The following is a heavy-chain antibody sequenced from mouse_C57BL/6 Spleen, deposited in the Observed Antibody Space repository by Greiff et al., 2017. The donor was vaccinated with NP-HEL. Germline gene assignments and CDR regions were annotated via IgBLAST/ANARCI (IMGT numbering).Heavy chain of an antibody. CDR3: ARWVTVVANFDY. J-gene: IGHJ2*01. CDR1: GYAFSSSW. D-gene: IGHD1-1*01. CDR2: IYPGDGDT. Sequence: QVQLQQSGPELVKPGASVKISCKASGYAFSSSWMNWVKQRPGKGLEWIGRIYPGDGDTNYNGKFKGKATLTADKSSSTAYMQLSSLTSEDSAVYFCARWVTVVANFDYWGQGTTLTVSS. V-gene: IGHV1-82*01.